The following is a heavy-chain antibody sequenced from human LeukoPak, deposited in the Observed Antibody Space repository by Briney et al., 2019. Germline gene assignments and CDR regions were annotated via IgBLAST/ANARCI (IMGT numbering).Heavy chain of an antibody. J-gene: IGHJ4*02. V-gene: IGHV3-23*01. CDR3: AKRSLYRAMPYFDY. D-gene: IGHD2-2*01. CDR1: GFTFRTYG. Sequence: GGSLRLSCAASGFTFRTYGMNWIRQAPGKGLEWVSSISDTGDNTYYADSVKGRFTISRDNSKNTLYVQLSSVRADDWDMYYCAKRSLYRAMPYFDYWGQGTLVTVSS. CDR2: ISDTGDNT.